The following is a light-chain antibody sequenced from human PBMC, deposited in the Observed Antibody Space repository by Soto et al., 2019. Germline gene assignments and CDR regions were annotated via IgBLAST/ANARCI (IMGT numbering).Light chain of an antibody. V-gene: IGKV3-20*01. J-gene: IGKJ5*01. Sequence: EIVLTQSPGTLSLSPGEGATLSCRASQSVSSTFLTWYQQKPGQAPRLLIYGASSRATGIPDRFSGSGSGTDFTLTINRLEPEDFAVYYCQQYNNWPITFGQGTRLEIK. CDR1: QSVSSTF. CDR3: QQYNNWPIT. CDR2: GAS.